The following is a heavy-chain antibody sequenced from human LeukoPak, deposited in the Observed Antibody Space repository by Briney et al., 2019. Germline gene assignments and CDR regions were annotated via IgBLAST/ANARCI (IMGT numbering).Heavy chain of an antibody. CDR3: VKVGYSYGWGPFDY. CDR2: ISSNGGST. V-gene: IGHV3-64D*06. Sequence: GGSLRLSCSASGFTFNSYAMHWVRQAPGKGLEYVSAISSNGGSTYYADSVKGRFTISRDNSKNTLYLQMSSLRAEDTAVYYCVKVGYSYGWGPFDYWGQGTLVTVSS. J-gene: IGHJ4*02. CDR1: GFTFNSYA. D-gene: IGHD5-18*01.